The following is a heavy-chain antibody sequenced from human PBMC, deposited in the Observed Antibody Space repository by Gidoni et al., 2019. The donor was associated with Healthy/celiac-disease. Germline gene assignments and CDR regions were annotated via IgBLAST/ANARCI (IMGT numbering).Heavy chain of an antibody. V-gene: IGHV4-34*01. Sequence: QVQLQQWGAGLFKPSDTLSLTCAVYGGSFSGYYWSWIRQPPGKGLEWIGEINHSGSTNYNPSLKRRVTISVDTSKNQFSLKLSSVTAADTAVYYCARGSCGGSCYYYYYMDVWGKGTTVTVSS. D-gene: IGHD2-15*01. CDR3: ARGSCGGSCYYYYYMDV. CDR1: GGSFSGYY. CDR2: INHSGST. J-gene: IGHJ6*03.